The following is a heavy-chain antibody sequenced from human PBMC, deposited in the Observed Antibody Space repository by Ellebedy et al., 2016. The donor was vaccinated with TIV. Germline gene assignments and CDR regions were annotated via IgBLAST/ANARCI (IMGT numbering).Heavy chain of an antibody. CDR1: GYTFSSYD. V-gene: IGHV1-2*02. CDR3: ARPYSSGWPFDP. D-gene: IGHD6-19*01. Sequence: AASVKVSCKASGYTFSSYDINWVRQATGQGLEWMGWINPNSGGTNYAQKFQGRVTMTRDTSISTAYMELSRLRSDDTAVYYCARPYSSGWPFDPWGQGTLVTVSS. CDR2: INPNSGGT. J-gene: IGHJ5*02.